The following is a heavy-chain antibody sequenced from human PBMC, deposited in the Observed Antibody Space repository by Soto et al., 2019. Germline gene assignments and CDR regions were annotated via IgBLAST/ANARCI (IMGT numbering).Heavy chain of an antibody. D-gene: IGHD2-15*01. CDR3: ANTLLGYCSGGTCYYGFDI. J-gene: IGHJ3*02. CDR1: GGSFSSTTYY. Sequence: ASETLFPTCTVSGGSFSSTTYYLGWVRPPPREGVEWVGNIYYSGSTYYNPSLKSRVTISLDTSKSQSSLRLSSVTAADTAVYYCANTLLGYCSGGTCYYGFDIWGQGTMVTVSS. CDR2: IYYSGST. V-gene: IGHV4-39*01.